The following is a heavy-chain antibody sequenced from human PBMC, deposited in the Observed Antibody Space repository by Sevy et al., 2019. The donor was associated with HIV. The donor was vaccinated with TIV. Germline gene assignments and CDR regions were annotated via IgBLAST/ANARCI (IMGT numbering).Heavy chain of an antibody. D-gene: IGHD6-19*01. CDR2: INYSGIT. CDR1: GASISSSGYY. Sequence: SETLSLTCTVSGASISSSGYYWGWIRQPPGKGLEWIASINYSGITFYNPSLKSRITISADTSKNQISLDLNSVTAADTAIYYCAGPILTYNNGWSYYDYWGQGTVVTVSS. CDR3: AGPILTYNNGWSYYDY. J-gene: IGHJ4*02. V-gene: IGHV4-39*01.